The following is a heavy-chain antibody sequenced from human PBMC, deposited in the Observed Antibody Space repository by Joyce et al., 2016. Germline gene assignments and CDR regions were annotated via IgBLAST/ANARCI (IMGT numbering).Heavy chain of an antibody. D-gene: IGHD4-23*01. V-gene: IGHV3-30-3*01. CDR3: ARGKGITVVTPRGGSFFDH. J-gene: IGHJ4*02. CDR2: ISYDGNNK. CDR1: GFTFGDYA. Sequence: QVQLVESGGGVVQPGRSLRLSCAASGFTFGDYALHWVRQAQGKGLQWVAVISYDGNNKYYADSVKGRFTLSRDNSKTTLYLQMNSLRTEDTAIYFCARGKGITVVTPRGGSFFDHWGQGTLVTVSS.